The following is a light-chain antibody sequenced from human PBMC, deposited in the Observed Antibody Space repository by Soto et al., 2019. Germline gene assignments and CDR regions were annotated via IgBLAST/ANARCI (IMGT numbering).Light chain of an antibody. J-gene: IGKJ2*01. CDR3: QQRSNWPPYT. V-gene: IGKV3-11*01. CDR2: DAS. CDR1: QSVNSN. Sequence: EIVLSQSPATLSLSPGERATLSCRASQSVNSNLAWYRQKPGQAPRLLIFDASNKATGIPARFSGSGSGTDLTLTISSLEPEDFAVYYCQQRSNWPPYTFGQGTKLEIK.